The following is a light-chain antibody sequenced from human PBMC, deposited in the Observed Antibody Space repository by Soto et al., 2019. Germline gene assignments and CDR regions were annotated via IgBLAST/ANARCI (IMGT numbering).Light chain of an antibody. V-gene: IGKV3-11*01. CDR1: QSVSSY. CDR3: QQRSNWPPGFT. CDR2: DAS. J-gene: IGKJ3*01. Sequence: EIVLTQSPSTLSLSPVERATLSCRASQSVSSYLAWYQQKPGQAPRLLIYDASNRATGIPARFSVSGSGTDFTLTISSLEPEDFAVYYCQQRSNWPPGFTFGPGTKVDIK.